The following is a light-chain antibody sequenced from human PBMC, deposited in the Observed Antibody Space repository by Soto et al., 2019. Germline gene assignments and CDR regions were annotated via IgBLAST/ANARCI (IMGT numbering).Light chain of an antibody. J-gene: IGLJ1*01. V-gene: IGLV2-14*03. CDR1: HNDIGTYDH. Sequence: QSALTQPTSVSGSPGQSITISCTGNHNDIGTYDHVSWYQQHPGRAPRLLIHGVTTRPSGISGRFSASKSGLTASLTISGLQPEDEADYYCSSFTSNRIYVFGPGTKLTVL. CDR2: GVT. CDR3: SSFTSNRIYV.